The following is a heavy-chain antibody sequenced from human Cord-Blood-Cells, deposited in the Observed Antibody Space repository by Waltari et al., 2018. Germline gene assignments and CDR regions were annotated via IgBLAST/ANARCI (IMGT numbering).Heavy chain of an antibody. D-gene: IGHD6-13*01. Sequence: QVQLVESGGGVVQPGRSLRLSCAASGFTFSSYGMHWVRQAPGKGLEWVAVIWYDGSNKYYADSVKGRFTISRDNSKNTLYLQMNSLRAEDTAVYYCAREGVSSSWYYFDYWGQGTLVTVSS. CDR1: GFTFSSYG. V-gene: IGHV3-33*01. CDR3: AREGVSSSWYYFDY. CDR2: IWYDGSNK. J-gene: IGHJ4*02.